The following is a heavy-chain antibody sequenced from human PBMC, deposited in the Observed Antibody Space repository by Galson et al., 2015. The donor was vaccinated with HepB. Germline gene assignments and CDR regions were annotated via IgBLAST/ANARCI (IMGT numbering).Heavy chain of an antibody. V-gene: IGHV3-21*01. Sequence: SLRLSCAASGFTFSSYSMNWVRQAPGKGLEWVSSISRDCTYIYYTDSVKGRFTISRDSAQNSVYLQMNSLRADDTAVYYCTRGYSTATGSDGYYDYGMDVWGQGTTVSVSS. CDR1: GFTFSSYS. CDR3: TRGYSTATGSDGYYDYGMDV. J-gene: IGHJ6*02. CDR2: ISRDCTYI. D-gene: IGHD2-2*01.